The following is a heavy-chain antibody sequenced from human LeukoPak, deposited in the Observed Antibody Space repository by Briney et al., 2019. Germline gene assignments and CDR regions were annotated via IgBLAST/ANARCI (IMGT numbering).Heavy chain of an antibody. D-gene: IGHD3-22*01. Sequence: LGESLKISCKGSGYSFTSYWIGWVRQLPGKGLEWMGIIYPGDSDTRYSPSFQGQVTISADKSISTAYLQWSSLKASDTAMYYCARKSYYDSSGYYYVDYWGQGTLVTVSS. CDR2: IYPGDSDT. J-gene: IGHJ4*02. V-gene: IGHV5-51*01. CDR3: ARKSYYDSSGYYYVDY. CDR1: GYSFTSYW.